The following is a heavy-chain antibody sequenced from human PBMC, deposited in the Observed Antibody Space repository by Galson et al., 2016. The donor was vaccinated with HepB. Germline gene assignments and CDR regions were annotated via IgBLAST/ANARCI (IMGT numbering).Heavy chain of an antibody. CDR1: GFTVSDSY. CDR2: IYGSGRT. D-gene: IGHD5-24*01. Sequence: SLRLSCAASGFTVSDSYMSWVRQAPGKGLEWVSVIYGSGRTHYADSVKGRFTVSRDNSKNTVYLQMNSLRAEDTATYYCAYEMRAVVSNWGQGTLVTVSS. J-gene: IGHJ4*02. V-gene: IGHV3-53*01. CDR3: AYEMRAVVSN.